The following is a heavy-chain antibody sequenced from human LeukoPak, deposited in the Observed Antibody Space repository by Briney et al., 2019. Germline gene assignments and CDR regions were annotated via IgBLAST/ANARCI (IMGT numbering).Heavy chain of an antibody. CDR1: GFTFRSYA. CDR2: ISYDGSNK. V-gene: IGHV3-30-3*01. Sequence: GRSLRLSCAASGFTFRSYAMHWVRQAPGKGLEWVAVISYDGSNKYYADSVKGRFTISRDNSKNTLYLQMNSLRAEDTAVYYCAREGSVFGVVIAATPSYYYYYMDVWGKGTTVTVSS. D-gene: IGHD3-3*01. CDR3: AREGSVFGVVIAATPSYYYYYMDV. J-gene: IGHJ6*03.